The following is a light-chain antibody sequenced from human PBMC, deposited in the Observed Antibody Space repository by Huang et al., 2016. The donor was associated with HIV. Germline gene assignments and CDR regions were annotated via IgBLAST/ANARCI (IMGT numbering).Light chain of an antibody. CDR2: WAT. CDR1: QSLLYSLNNKNY. Sequence: DIVMTQSPDSLSVSPGERATIDCKSSQSLLYSLNNKNYLAWFQQKPGRPPKLLLYWATALESGIADRFSGSGSGTDFSLTINNVQAEDVATYYCQQFYENPQTFGRG. V-gene: IGKV4-1*01. CDR3: QQFYENPQT. J-gene: IGKJ5*01.